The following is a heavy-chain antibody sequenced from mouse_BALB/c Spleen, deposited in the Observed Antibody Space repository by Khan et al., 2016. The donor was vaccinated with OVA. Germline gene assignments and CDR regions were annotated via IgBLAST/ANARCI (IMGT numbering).Heavy chain of an antibody. CDR3: ARWFDGYSSLYAMDY. CDR1: GFSLTTYG. CDR2: IWSDGST. J-gene: IGHJ4*01. D-gene: IGHD2-3*01. Sequence: VQLQQSGPGLVAPSQSLSITCTVSGFSLTTYGVHWVRQPPGKGLEWLVEIWSDGSTNYNSVLKSRLSISKDNSKSQVFLKMNSLQTDDTAMYYCARWFDGYSSLYAMDYWGQGTSVTVSS. V-gene: IGHV2-6*02.